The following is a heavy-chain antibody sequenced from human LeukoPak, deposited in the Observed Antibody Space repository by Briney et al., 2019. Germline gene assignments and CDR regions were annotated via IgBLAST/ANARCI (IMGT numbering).Heavy chain of an antibody. Sequence: GGSLRLSCAASGFTFSSYSMNWVRQAPGKGLEWVSYISVRSGTIYYADSVKGRFTISRDNAKNSLYLQMNSLRAEDTAVYFCARDRTPDSYDSSGYHGFWGQGTLVTVSS. D-gene: IGHD3-22*01. V-gene: IGHV3-48*04. CDR3: ARDRTPDSYDSSGYHGF. J-gene: IGHJ4*02. CDR2: ISVRSGTI. CDR1: GFTFSSYS.